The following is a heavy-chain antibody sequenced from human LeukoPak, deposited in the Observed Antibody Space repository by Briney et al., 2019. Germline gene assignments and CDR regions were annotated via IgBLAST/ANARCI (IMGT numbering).Heavy chain of an antibody. CDR2: ISSNGGST. CDR1: GFTFSSYA. D-gene: IGHD4-11*01. CDR3: ARPYYSNYYDY. Sequence: PGGSLRLSCAASGFTFSSYAMHWVRQAPGKGLEYVSAISSNGGSTYYANSVKGRFTISRDNSKNTLYLQMGSLRAEDMAVYYCARPYYSNYYDYWGQGTLVTVSS. J-gene: IGHJ4*02. V-gene: IGHV3-64*01.